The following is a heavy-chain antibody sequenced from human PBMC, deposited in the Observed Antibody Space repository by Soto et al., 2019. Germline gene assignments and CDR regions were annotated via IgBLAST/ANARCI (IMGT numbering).Heavy chain of an antibody. CDR3: ARDTTLYGSGSYIYYYYGMDV. CDR2: INAGNGNT. D-gene: IGHD3-10*01. Sequence: ASVKVSCKASGYTFTSYYMHWVRQAPGQRLEWMGWINAGNGNTNYAQKLQGRVTMTTDTSTSTAYMELRSLRSDDTAVYYCARDTTLYGSGSYIYYYYGMDVWGQGTTVTVSS. V-gene: IGHV1-18*04. J-gene: IGHJ6*02. CDR1: GYTFTSYY.